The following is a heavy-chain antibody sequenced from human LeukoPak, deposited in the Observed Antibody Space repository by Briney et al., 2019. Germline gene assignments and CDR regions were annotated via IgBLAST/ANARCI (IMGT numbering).Heavy chain of an antibody. CDR1: GFTFSSYS. J-gene: IGHJ5*02. Sequence: GGSLRLSCAASGFTFSSYSMNWVRQAPGKGLEWVSYISSSSSTIYYADSVKGRFTISRDNAKNSLYLQMNSLRDEDTAVYYCAREYYYDSSGYYASWGQGTLVTVSS. CDR2: ISSSSSTI. V-gene: IGHV3-48*02. D-gene: IGHD3-22*01. CDR3: AREYYYDSSGYYAS.